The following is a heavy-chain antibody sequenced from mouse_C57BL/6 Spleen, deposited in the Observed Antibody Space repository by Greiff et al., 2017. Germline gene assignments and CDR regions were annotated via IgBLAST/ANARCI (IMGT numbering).Heavy chain of an antibody. J-gene: IGHJ1*03. D-gene: IGHD2-4*01. Sequence: EVQRVESGGGLVKPGGSLKLSCAASGFTFSDYGMHWVRQAPEKGLEWVAYISSGSSTIYYADTVKGRFTISRDNAKNTLFLRMTSLRSEDTAMYYCARDYDYAYWYFDVWGTGTTVTVSS. CDR1: GFTFSDYG. CDR2: ISSGSSTI. V-gene: IGHV5-17*01. CDR3: ARDYDYAYWYFDV.